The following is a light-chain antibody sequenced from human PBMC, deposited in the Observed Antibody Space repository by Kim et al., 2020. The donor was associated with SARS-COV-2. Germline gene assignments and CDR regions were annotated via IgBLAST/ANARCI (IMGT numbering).Light chain of an antibody. CDR3: QQYNNWPPIT. CDR1: QSVSSN. Sequence: SPRERATLSCRASQSVSSNLAWYQQKPGQAPRLLIYSASIRATGIPARFSGSGSGTEFTLTISSLQSEDFAVYYCQQYNNWPPITFGQGTRLEIK. V-gene: IGKV3D-15*01. CDR2: SAS. J-gene: IGKJ5*01.